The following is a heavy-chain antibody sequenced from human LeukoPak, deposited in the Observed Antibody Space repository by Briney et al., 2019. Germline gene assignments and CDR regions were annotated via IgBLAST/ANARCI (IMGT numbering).Heavy chain of an antibody. CDR1: GFTFSDLY. Sequence: GGSLRLSCAASGFTFSDLYMTWVRQAPGKGLEWVSYISSSSSYTNYADSVKGRFTISRDNAKNSLYLQMNSLRAEDTAVYYCARGQAEFDSWGQGTLVTVSS. CDR3: ARGQAEFDS. J-gene: IGHJ4*02. CDR2: ISSSSSYT. V-gene: IGHV3-11*06.